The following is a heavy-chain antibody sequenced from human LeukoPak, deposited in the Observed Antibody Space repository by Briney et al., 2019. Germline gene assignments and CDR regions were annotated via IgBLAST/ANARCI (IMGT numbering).Heavy chain of an antibody. Sequence: GGSLRLSCAASGFTFSSYSMNWVRQAPGKGLEWVSYISSSSSTIYYADSVKGRFTISRDNAKNSLYLQMNSLRAEDTAVYYCARVSASSGWYGLVDYWGQGTLVTVSS. D-gene: IGHD6-19*01. CDR2: ISSSSSTI. CDR1: GFTFSSYS. CDR3: ARVSASSGWYGLVDY. V-gene: IGHV3-48*01. J-gene: IGHJ4*02.